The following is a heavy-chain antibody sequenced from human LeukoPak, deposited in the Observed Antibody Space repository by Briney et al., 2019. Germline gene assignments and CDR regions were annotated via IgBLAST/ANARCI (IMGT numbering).Heavy chain of an antibody. J-gene: IGHJ4*02. CDR3: ARDQTPGITATTAGDY. V-gene: IGHV1-2*02. CDR2: INPISGAT. CDR1: GFSVKNYY. Sequence: ASVKVSCKASGFSVKNYYMHWVRQPPGQGLEWMGWINPISGATNYAQKFQGRLAMTTDTCINTAYMELSSHRSDDTAVYFCARDQTPGITATTAGDYWGKGPLVTVSS. D-gene: IGHD1-7*01.